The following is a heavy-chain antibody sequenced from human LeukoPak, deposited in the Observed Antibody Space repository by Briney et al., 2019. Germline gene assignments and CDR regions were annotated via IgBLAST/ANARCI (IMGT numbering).Heavy chain of an antibody. Sequence: PSETLSLTCTVSGGSISSSSYYWGWIRQPPGKGLEWIGSIYYSGSTYYNPSLKSRVTISTVTSKNQFSLKLTSMTAADTAVHYCARGEFYYDRSRSYYGFDFWGQGNLVTVSP. J-gene: IGHJ4*02. CDR2: IYYSGST. V-gene: IGHV4-39*07. CDR1: GGSISSSSYY. CDR3: ARGEFYYDRSRSYYGFDF. D-gene: IGHD3-22*01.